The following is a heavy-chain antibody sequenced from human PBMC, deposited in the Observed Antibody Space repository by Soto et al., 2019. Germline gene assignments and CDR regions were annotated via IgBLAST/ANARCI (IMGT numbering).Heavy chain of an antibody. V-gene: IGHV3-74*01. CDR3: ARLGTAVAGGFDY. Sequence: EVQVVESGGGLVQPGGSLRLSCAASGFTFSSHWMHWVRQAPGKGLVWVSRVNSDGSMTNYADSVEGRFTISRDNAKNTLYLQMYSLRADDTAVYYCARLGTAVAGGFDYWGQGTLVTVSS. CDR1: GFTFSSHW. D-gene: IGHD6-19*01. J-gene: IGHJ4*02. CDR2: VNSDGSMT.